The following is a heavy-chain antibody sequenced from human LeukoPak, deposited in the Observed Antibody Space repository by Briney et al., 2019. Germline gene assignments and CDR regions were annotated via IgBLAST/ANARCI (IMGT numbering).Heavy chain of an antibody. CDR1: GFTFSSYA. CDR3: AKFRGQLLPYYYMDV. D-gene: IGHD2/OR15-2a*01. CDR2: ISGSGGGT. Sequence: GGSLRLSCAASGFTFSSYAMSWVRQAPGKGLEWVSAISGSGGGTYYADSVKGRFTVSRDNSKHTLFLQMDSLRAEDTAVYYCAKFRGQLLPYYYMDVWGKGTTVTVSS. J-gene: IGHJ6*03. V-gene: IGHV3-23*01.